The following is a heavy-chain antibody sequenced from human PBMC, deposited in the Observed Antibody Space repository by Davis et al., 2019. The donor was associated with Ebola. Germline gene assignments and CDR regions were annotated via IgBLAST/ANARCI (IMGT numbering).Heavy chain of an antibody. D-gene: IGHD6-19*01. CDR1: GFTFGGYA. CDR3: ATTQWLREFDN. J-gene: IGHJ4*02. CDR2: IYDHST. V-gene: IGHV3-53*05. Sequence: GESLKISCTTSGFTFGGYALSWVRQAPGKGLEWVSVIYDHSTAYADSVRGRFIISRDKSNNTLYLEMNSLRVDDTAVYYCATTQWLREFDNWGQGTLVTVSS.